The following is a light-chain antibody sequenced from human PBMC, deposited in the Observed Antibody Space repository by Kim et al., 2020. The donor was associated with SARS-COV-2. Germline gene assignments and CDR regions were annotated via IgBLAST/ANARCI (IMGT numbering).Light chain of an antibody. CDR2: GAY. V-gene: IGKV3-15*01. Sequence: SPGERAPLSCRACQRVSSTFAWYQQKPGQAPRLLIYGAYTRATGIPARFSGSGSGTEFTLTISRLQSEDFAIYYCQKYNNWPPWTFGQGTKVDIK. CDR1: QRVSST. J-gene: IGKJ1*01. CDR3: QKYNNWPPWT.